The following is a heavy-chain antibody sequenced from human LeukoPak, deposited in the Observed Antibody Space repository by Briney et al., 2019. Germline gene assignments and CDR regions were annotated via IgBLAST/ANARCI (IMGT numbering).Heavy chain of an antibody. J-gene: IGHJ4*02. CDR2: SRNRAKSYTT. D-gene: IGHD5-12*01. CDR1: GFTFSDHY. V-gene: IGHV3-72*01. Sequence: PGGSLRLSCAVSGFTFSDHYMDWVRQAPGKGLEWVGRSRNRAKSYTTDYAASVKGRFTISRDDSRSTLYLQMNSLETEDTAVYYCARDIVATMGGRDYWGQGTLVTVSS. CDR3: ARDIVATMGGRDY.